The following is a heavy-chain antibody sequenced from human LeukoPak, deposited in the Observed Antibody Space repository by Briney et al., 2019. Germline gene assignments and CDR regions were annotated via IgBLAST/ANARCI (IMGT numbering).Heavy chain of an antibody. D-gene: IGHD2-21*01. V-gene: IGHV4-31*03. CDR2: IYYSWST. J-gene: IGHJ6*03. Sequence: SETMSLTCTVSGGSINSGDSYWGWIRQRPGVGLEWFGCIYYSWSTYYNPSLKSRITLSLDTSKNQFSLRLSSVTAADTAVYYCARDNCDFRSIYYYMDVWGKGTTVTVSS. CDR1: GGSINSGDSY. CDR3: ARDNCDFRSIYYYMDV.